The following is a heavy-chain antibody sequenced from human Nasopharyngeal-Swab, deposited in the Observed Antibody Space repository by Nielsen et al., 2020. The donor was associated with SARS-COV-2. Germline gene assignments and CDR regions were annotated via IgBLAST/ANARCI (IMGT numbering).Heavy chain of an antibody. V-gene: IGHV3-21*01. CDR3: ARDLFYCDFWSGYRPDYYYYGMDV. CDR1: GFTFSSYS. D-gene: IGHD3-3*01. Sequence: GESLKISCAASGFTFSSYSMNWVRQAPGKGLEWVSSISSSSSYIYYADSVKGRFTISRDNAKNSLYLQMNSLRAEDTAVYYCARDLFYCDFWSGYRPDYYYYGMDVWGQGTTVTVSS. CDR2: ISSSSSYI. J-gene: IGHJ6*02.